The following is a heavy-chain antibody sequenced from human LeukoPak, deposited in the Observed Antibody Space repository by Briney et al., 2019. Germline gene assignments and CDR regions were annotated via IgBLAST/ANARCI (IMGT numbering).Heavy chain of an antibody. D-gene: IGHD6-13*01. CDR2: IYYSGST. J-gene: IGHJ6*02. Sequence: PSETLSLTCTVSGGSISSYYWSWIRQPPGKGLEWIGYIYYSGSTNYNPSLKSRVTISVDTSMNQFSLKLSSVTAADTAVYYCARDAIAAGTLDYYYYGMDVWGQGTTVTVSS. V-gene: IGHV4-59*01. CDR1: GGSISSYY. CDR3: ARDAIAAGTLDYYYYGMDV.